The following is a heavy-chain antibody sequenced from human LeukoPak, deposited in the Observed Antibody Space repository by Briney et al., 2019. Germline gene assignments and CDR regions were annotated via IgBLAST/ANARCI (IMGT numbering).Heavy chain of an antibody. D-gene: IGHD3-9*01. V-gene: IGHV1-24*01. CDR1: GYTLTELS. CDR3: ATGLNYDILTGFQDY. CDR2: FDPEDGET. J-gene: IGHJ4*02. Sequence: ASVKVSFKVSGYTLTELSMHWVRQAPGKGLEWMGGFDPEDGETIYAQKFQGRVTMTEDTSTDTAYMELGSLRSEDTAVYYCATGLNYDILTGFQDYWGQGTLVTVSS.